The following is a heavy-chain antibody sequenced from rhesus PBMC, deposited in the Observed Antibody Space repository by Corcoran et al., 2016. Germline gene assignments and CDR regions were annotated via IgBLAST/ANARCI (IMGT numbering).Heavy chain of an antibody. CDR3: ARSSGYSSSYTFDY. J-gene: IGHJ4*01. V-gene: IGHV4-169*01. CDR2: IYGSGSST. D-gene: IGHD6-43*01. CDR1: GGSISSSY. Sequence: QLQLQESGPGLVKPSETLSVTCAVSGGSISSSYWSWIRQAPGKGLEWIGYIYGSGSSTNYTPSLKSRVTLSVDTSKNQPSLKLSSVTTADTAVYYCARSSGYSSSYTFDYWGQGVLVTVSS.